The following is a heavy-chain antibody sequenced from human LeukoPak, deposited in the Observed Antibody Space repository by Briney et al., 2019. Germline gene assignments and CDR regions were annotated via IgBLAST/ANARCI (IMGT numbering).Heavy chain of an antibody. J-gene: IGHJ4*02. V-gene: IGHV3-9*01. CDR2: ISWNSGSI. Sequence: GGSLRLSCAASGCTFDDYAMHWVRQAPGKGLEWVSGISWNSGSIGYADSLKGRFTISRHNAKNSLYLQMNSLRAEDTALYYCAKDISGSYLTVFDYWGQGTLVTVSS. CDR1: GCTFDDYA. D-gene: IGHD1-26*01. CDR3: AKDISGSYLTVFDY.